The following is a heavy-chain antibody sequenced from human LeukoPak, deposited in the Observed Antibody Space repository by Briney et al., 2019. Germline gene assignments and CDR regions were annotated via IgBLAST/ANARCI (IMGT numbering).Heavy chain of an antibody. CDR2: IKRDGSEK. CDR3: VEGGAARFDY. D-gene: IGHD5-18*01. V-gene: IGHV3-7*03. Sequence: AGGSLRLSCAASGFTFRSFWMTWVRQAPGKGLEWVANIKRDGSEKYYADSLRGRFTISRDSAKNSVYLQMNSLRAEDTAVYYCVEGGAARFDYWGQGTLVAVSS. J-gene: IGHJ4*02. CDR1: GFTFRSFW.